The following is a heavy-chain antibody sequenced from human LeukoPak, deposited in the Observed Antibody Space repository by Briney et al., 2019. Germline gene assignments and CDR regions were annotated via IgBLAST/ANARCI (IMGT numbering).Heavy chain of an antibody. CDR1: GGSFSGYY. CDR2: INHSGST. Sequence: SETLSLTCAVYGGSFSGYYWSWIRQPPGKGLEWIGEINHSGSTNYNPSLKSRVTISVDTSKNQFSLKLSSVTAADTAVYYCARGTREAEYYDFWSGYYLEYYYYYYMDVWGKGTTVTVSS. J-gene: IGHJ6*03. V-gene: IGHV4-34*01. D-gene: IGHD3-3*01. CDR3: ARGTREAEYYDFWSGYYLEYYYYYYMDV.